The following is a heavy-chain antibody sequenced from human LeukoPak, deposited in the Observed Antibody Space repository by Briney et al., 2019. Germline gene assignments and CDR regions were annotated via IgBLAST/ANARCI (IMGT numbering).Heavy chain of an antibody. V-gene: IGHV3-7*01. CDR1: GFTITNFW. J-gene: IGHJ4*02. CDR2: IKQDGSGE. CDR3: ARDLFDY. Sequence: GGSLRLSCAVSGFTITNFWMSRVRQAPGKGLEWVANIKQDGSGEFYVDSVKGRFTISRDSAKNSLYLHMNSLRHEDTAVYYCARDLFDYWGQGTLVTVSS.